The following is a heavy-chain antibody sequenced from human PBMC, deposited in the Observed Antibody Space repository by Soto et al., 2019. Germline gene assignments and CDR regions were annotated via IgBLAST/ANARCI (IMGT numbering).Heavy chain of an antibody. Sequence: QVQLQESGPGLVKPSQTLSLTCTVSGGSIGSGGYYWSWIRQHPGKGLEWIGYIYYSGSTYYNPSLKSRVTISVDTSKNQFSLKLSSVTAADTAVYYCARDRNYDILSGGWFDPWGQGTLVTVSS. CDR1: GGSIGSGGYY. V-gene: IGHV4-31*03. CDR2: IYYSGST. J-gene: IGHJ5*02. D-gene: IGHD3-9*01. CDR3: ARDRNYDILSGGWFDP.